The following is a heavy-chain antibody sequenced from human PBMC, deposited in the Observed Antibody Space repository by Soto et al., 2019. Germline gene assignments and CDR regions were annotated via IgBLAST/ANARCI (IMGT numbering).Heavy chain of an antibody. Sequence: SETLSLTCTVSGDSISSGGYYWSWIRQHPGKGLEWIGYIYYSGSTYHNPSLESRVTMSVDTSNNHFSLKLSSVTAADTAVYYCAREVPTPYYFDYWGQGTLVTVSS. CDR1: GDSISSGGYY. V-gene: IGHV4-31*03. J-gene: IGHJ4*02. CDR2: IYYSGST. CDR3: AREVPTPYYFDY.